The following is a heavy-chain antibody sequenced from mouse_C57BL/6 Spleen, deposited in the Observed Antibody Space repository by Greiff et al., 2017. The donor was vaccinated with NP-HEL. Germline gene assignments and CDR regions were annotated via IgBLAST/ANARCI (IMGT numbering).Heavy chain of an antibody. CDR1: GFTFSSYG. D-gene: IGHD1-1*01. J-gene: IGHJ4*01. V-gene: IGHV5-6*01. CDR3: ARSTGYAMDY. Sequence: EVHLVESGGDLVKPGGSLKLSCAASGFTFSSYGMSWVRQTPDKRLEWVATISSGGSYTYYPDSVKGRFTISRDNAKNTLYLQMSSLKSEDTAMYYCARSTGYAMDYWGQGTSVTVSS. CDR2: ISSGGSYT.